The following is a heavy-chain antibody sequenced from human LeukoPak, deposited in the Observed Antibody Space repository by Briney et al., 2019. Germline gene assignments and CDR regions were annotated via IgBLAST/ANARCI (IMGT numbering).Heavy chain of an antibody. J-gene: IGHJ4*02. Sequence: ASVKVSCKASGYTFSRNGISWVRQAPGQGLEWMGWIGAYNGNTKYVQKFQGRVTMTTDTSTSTAYMELRSLRSDDTAVYYCAKDHDFDFDYWGQGTLVTAPS. CDR2: IGAYNGNT. D-gene: IGHD3-3*01. CDR1: GYTFSRNG. CDR3: AKDHDFDFDY. V-gene: IGHV1-18*01.